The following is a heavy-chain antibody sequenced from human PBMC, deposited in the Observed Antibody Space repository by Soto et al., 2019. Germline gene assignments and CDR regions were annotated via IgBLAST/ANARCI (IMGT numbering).Heavy chain of an antibody. J-gene: IGHJ6*02. CDR2: IWYDGSNK. V-gene: IGHV3-33*01. D-gene: IGHD5-18*01. CDR1: GFTFSSYG. Sequence: QVQLVESGGGVVQPGRSLRLSCAASGFTFSSYGMHWVRQAPGKGLEWVAVIWYDGSNKYYADSVKGRFNISRDNSKNTRYLQMTSLRAEDTAVYYCARDRDAGYRPSGMDVWGQGTTVTVSS. CDR3: ARDRDAGYRPSGMDV.